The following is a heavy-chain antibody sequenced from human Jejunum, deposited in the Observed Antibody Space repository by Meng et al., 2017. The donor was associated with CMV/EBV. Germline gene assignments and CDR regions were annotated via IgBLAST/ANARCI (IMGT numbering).Heavy chain of an antibody. CDR3: VRDFWSGYGGEYYYYGMDV. V-gene: IGHV3-49*04. J-gene: IGHJ6*02. Sequence: YAKSWVRQTRGKGLEWVGFIRTKAYAGTTEYAASVRSRFTISRDDSKSIAYLQMNSLKTEDTAVYYCVRDFWSGYGGEYYYYGMDVWGQGTTVTVSS. CDR1: YA. CDR2: IRTKAYAGTT. D-gene: IGHD3-3*01.